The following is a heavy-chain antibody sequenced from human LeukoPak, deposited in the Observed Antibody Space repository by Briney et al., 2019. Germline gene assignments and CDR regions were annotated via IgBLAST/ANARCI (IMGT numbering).Heavy chain of an antibody. CDR1: GFTFNNYA. CDR2: ISGSGGST. D-gene: IGHD6-19*01. CDR3: AKNFSSGLYYGMDV. Sequence: PGGSLRLSCAASGFTFNNYAMSWVRQAPGKGLEWVSAISGSGGSTYYADSVKGRFTISRDTSKSTLYLQMNSLRAEDTAVYYCAKNFSSGLYYGMDVWGQGTTVTVSS. V-gene: IGHV3-23*01. J-gene: IGHJ6*02.